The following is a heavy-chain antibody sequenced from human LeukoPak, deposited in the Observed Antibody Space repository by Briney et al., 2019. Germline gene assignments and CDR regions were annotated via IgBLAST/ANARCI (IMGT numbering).Heavy chain of an antibody. J-gene: IGHJ6*03. CDR2: IYTSGST. CDR3: ARDVRLDYGGLHYYYYMDV. D-gene: IGHD4-17*01. V-gene: IGHV4-61*02. Sequence: SETLSLTCTVSGGSISSGSYFWSWIRQPAGKGLEWIGRIYTSGSTNYNSSLKSRVTISVDTSKNQFSLKLSSVTAADTAVYYCARDVRLDYGGLHYYYYMDVWGKGTTVTVSS. CDR1: GGSISSGSYF.